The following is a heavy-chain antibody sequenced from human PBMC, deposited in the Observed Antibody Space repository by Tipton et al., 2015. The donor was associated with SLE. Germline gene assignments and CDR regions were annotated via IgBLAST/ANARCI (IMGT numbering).Heavy chain of an antibody. CDR2: ISEDGTII. CDR3: AKDPDGVLLWFGELLY. V-gene: IGHV3-23*01. D-gene: IGHD3-10*01. Sequence: SLRLSCAASGFTFSDYYMSWIRQAPGKGLVWVSRISEDGTIISYADSVKGRFTISRDNSKNTLYLLLDSLRAEDTAVYYCAKDPDGVLLWFGELLYWGQGTLVTVSS. J-gene: IGHJ4*02. CDR1: GFTFSDYY.